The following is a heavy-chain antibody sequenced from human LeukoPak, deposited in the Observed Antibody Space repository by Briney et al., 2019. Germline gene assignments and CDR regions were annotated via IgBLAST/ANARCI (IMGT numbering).Heavy chain of an antibody. D-gene: IGHD1-26*01. CDR2: ISSSSSYI. V-gene: IGHV3-21*01. Sequence: GGSLRLSCAASGFTFSSYSMNWVRQAPGKGLEWVSSISSSSSYIYYADSVKGRFTIPRDNAKNSLYLQMNSLRAEDTAVYYCARVEANNPDYWGQGTLVTVSS. CDR3: ARVEANNPDY. CDR1: GFTFSSYS. J-gene: IGHJ4*02.